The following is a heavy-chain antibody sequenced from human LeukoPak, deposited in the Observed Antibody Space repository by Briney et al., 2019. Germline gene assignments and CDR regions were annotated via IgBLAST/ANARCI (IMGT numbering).Heavy chain of an antibody. CDR2: ISSSSSYI. CDR1: GFTFSSYS. Sequence: GGSLRLSCAASGFTFSSYSMNWVRPAPGKGLEWVSSISSSSSYIYYADSVKGRFTIYRDNAKNSLYLQMNSLRAEDTAVYYCARGAHGDGYNFYYFDYWGQGTLVTVSS. V-gene: IGHV3-21*01. CDR3: ARGAHGDGYNFYYFDY. D-gene: IGHD5-24*01. J-gene: IGHJ4*02.